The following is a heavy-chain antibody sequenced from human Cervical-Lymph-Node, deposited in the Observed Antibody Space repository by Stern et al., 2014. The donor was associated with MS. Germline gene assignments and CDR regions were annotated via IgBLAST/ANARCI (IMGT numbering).Heavy chain of an antibody. V-gene: IGHV3-53*01. CDR2: MYSGGST. CDR3: VRGHSQAYDY. D-gene: IGHD4-11*01. J-gene: IGHJ4*02. CDR1: GFNVNTYY. Sequence: VQLVESGGGLIQPGGSLRLSCAASGFNVNTYYMSWVRQAPGKGLEWVATMYSGGSTYAADSVKGRFTIARDTSRNTLSLQMNNLRAEDMAVYYCVRGHSQAYDYWGQGTLVTVSS.